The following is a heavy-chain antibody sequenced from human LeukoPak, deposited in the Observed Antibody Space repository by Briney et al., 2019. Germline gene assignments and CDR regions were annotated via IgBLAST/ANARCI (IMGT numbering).Heavy chain of an antibody. D-gene: IGHD2-2*01. CDR2: ISSSSSYI. CDR1: GFAFSSYS. V-gene: IGHV3-21*01. J-gene: IGHJ4*02. CDR3: AREYCSSTSCEEDY. Sequence: GGSLRLSCAASGFAFSSYSMNWVRQAPGKGLEWVSSISSSSSYIYYADSVKGRFTISRDNAKNSLYLQMNSLRAEDTAVYYCAREYCSSTSCEEDYWGQGTLVTVSS.